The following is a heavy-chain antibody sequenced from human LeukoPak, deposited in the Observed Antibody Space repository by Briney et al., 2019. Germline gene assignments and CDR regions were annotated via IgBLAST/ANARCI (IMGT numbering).Heavy chain of an antibody. CDR2: IYYSGST. J-gene: IGHJ5*02. Sequence: SETLSLTCTVSGGSISSGGYYWSWIRQHPGKGLEWIGYIYYSGSTYYNPSLKSRATISVDTSKNQFSLKLSSVTAADTAVYYCARALRDVDTAIGWFDPWGQGTLVTVSS. CDR3: ARALRDVDTAIGWFDP. V-gene: IGHV4-31*03. D-gene: IGHD5-18*01. CDR1: GGSISSGGYY.